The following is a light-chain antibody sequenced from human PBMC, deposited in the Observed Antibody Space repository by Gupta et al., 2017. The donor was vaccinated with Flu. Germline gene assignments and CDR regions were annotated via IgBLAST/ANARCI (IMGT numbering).Light chain of an antibody. Sequence: EIVMTQSPLSLPVTPGEPASISCRSSQSLLHYNGYNYLDWYLQKPGQSPQLLIFLGSHRASGVPDRFSGSGSGTDFTLKISRVEAEDVGVYYCMQALQTPPAFGQGTRLEIK. J-gene: IGKJ5*01. V-gene: IGKV2-28*01. CDR3: MQALQTPPA. CDR2: LGS. CDR1: QSLLHYNGYNY.